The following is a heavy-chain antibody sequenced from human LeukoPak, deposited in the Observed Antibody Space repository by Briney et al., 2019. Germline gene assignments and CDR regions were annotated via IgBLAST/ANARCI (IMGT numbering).Heavy chain of an antibody. V-gene: IGHV3-21*01. Sequence: GGSLRLSCAASGFTFSSYSMNWVRQAPGKGLEWVSSISSSSSHIYYADSVKGRFTISRDNAKNSLYLQMNSLRAEDTAVYYCARENYPFDYWGQGTLVTVSS. CDR1: GFTFSSYS. J-gene: IGHJ4*02. CDR3: ARENYPFDY. CDR2: ISSSSSHI. D-gene: IGHD1-7*01.